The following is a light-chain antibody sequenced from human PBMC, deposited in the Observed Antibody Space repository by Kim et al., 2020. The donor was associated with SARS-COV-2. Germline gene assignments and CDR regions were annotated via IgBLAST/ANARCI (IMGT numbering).Light chain of an antibody. V-gene: IGKV3-20*01. CDR3: QQYGSSPPWT. Sequence: PGERATLSCRASQSVSSNFLAWYQQKPGQTPRLLIYDASSRPTGIPDRFSGSGSGTDFTLTISGVQPEDFAVYYCQQYGSSPPWTFGQGTKVEIK. J-gene: IGKJ1*01. CDR2: DAS. CDR1: QSVSSNF.